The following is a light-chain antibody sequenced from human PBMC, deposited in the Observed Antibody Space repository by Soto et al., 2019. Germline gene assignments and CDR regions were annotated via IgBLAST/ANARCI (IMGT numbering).Light chain of an antibody. CDR2: DAS. V-gene: IGKV3-20*01. J-gene: IGKJ1*01. CDR3: QQYYSTPRT. Sequence: VLTQSPGTLSLSPGEGATLFCRASQRVASDLAWYLQKPGQPPRLLIYDASIRATGIPDRISGSGSERDFTLTISRLEPEDAAVYYCQQYYSTPRTFGQGTKVEIK. CDR1: QRVASD.